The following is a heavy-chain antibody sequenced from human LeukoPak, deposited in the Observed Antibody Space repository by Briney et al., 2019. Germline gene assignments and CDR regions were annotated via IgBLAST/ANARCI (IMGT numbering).Heavy chain of an antibody. CDR2: IYSGDTA. J-gene: IGHJ4*02. Sequence: GGSLRLSCVASGFTVTTNYMTWVRQAPGKGLEWVSVIYSGDTAFYADSVKGRFTISRDNAKNSLYLQMNSLRAEDTAVYYCARDVRWLQYDYWGQGTLVTVSS. CDR3: ARDVRWLQYDY. V-gene: IGHV3-53*01. CDR1: GFTVTTNY. D-gene: IGHD5-24*01.